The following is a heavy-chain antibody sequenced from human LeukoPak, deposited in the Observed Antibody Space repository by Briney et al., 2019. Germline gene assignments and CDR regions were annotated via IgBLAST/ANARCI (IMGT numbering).Heavy chain of an antibody. CDR2: ISWNSGSI. J-gene: IGHJ3*02. V-gene: IGHV3-9*01. D-gene: IGHD6-13*01. CDR1: GFTFDDYA. Sequence: GGSLRLSCAASGFTFDDYAMHWVWQAPGKGLEWVSGISWNSGSIGYADSVKGRFTISRDNAKNSLYLQMNSLRAEDTALYYCAKDVAAAGTAFDIWGQGTMVTVSS. CDR3: AKDVAAAGTAFDI.